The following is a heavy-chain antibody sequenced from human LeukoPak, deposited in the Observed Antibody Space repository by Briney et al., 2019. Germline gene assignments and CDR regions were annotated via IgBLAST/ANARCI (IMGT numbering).Heavy chain of an antibody. CDR2: ISGSGGAK. CDR3: AKGTDYYDTSGYSDFDC. Sequence: GGSLRLSCAASGFTFSKYAMSWVRQAPGKGLEWGSGISGSGGAKSYADPVKGGFTTSTANSKNTTYLQMYTMRAEDTAVYYCAKGTDYYDTSGYSDFDCWGQGTLVTVSS. D-gene: IGHD3-22*01. CDR1: GFTFSKYA. V-gene: IGHV3-23*01. J-gene: IGHJ4*02.